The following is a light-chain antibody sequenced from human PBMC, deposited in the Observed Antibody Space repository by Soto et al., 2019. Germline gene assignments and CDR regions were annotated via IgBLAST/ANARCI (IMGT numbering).Light chain of an antibody. CDR1: QSISSY. CDR3: QQSYSTPWT. Sequence: DIQMTQSPSSLSASVGDRVTITCRASQSISSYLNWYQQKPGKAPKLLIYAASSLQSGVPSRFSGSGSGTDFTLTIISLQPEHFATYACQQSYSTPWTFGQGTKVEIK. CDR2: AAS. J-gene: IGKJ1*01. V-gene: IGKV1-39*01.